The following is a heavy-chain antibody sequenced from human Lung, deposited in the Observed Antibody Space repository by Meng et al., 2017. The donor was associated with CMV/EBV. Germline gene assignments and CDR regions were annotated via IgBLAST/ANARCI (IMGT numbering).Heavy chain of an antibody. CDR1: GFTFSSYA. J-gene: IGHJ6*02. D-gene: IGHD2-15*01. CDR2: IYSGGSST. V-gene: IGHV3-23*03. CDR3: AKDHRARYCSGGSCYYYYGMDV. Sequence: ESXKISXAASGFTFSSYAMSWVRQAPGKGLEWVSVIYSGGSSTYYADSVKGRFTISRDNSKNTLYLQMNSLRAEDTAVYYCAKDHRARYCSGGSCYYYYGMDVWGQGTRVTVSS.